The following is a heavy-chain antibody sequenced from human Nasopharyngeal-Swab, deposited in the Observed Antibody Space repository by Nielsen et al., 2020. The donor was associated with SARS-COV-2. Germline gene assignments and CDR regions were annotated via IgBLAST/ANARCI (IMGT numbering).Heavy chain of an antibody. CDR1: GYTFTSYD. J-gene: IGHJ6*03. Sequence: SVNVSCKASGYTFTSYDINWVRQATGQGLEWMGWMNPNSGNTGYAQKFQGRVTMTRNTSISTAYMELSSLRSEDTAVYYCARGFIVATIFHYYYYMDVWGKGTTVTVSS. D-gene: IGHD5-12*01. V-gene: IGHV1-8*01. CDR3: ARGFIVATIFHYYYYMDV. CDR2: MNPNSGNT.